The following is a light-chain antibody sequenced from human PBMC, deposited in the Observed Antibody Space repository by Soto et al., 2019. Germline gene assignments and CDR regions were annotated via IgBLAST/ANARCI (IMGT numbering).Light chain of an antibody. V-gene: IGKV3-11*01. CDR3: HQRSNWPRT. CDR1: QSVSRY. Sequence: EIVLTQSPATLSLSPGERATLSCRASQSVSRYLAWYQQKPGQAPRVLIYDASNRATGIPARFSGSGSGTDFTLTISSLEPEDFAVYYCHQRSNWPRTLGQGTKVEIK. J-gene: IGKJ1*01. CDR2: DAS.